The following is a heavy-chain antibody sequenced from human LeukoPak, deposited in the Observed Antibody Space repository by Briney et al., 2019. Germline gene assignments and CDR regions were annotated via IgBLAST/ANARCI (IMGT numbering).Heavy chain of an antibody. V-gene: IGHV1-2*02. D-gene: IGHD2-2*01. CDR3: ARDVKAQRYCSSTSCTNKQGLYYYYYMDV. Sequence: VASVKVSCEASGYTFTGYYMHWVRQAPGQGLEWMGWINPNSGGTNYAQKFQGRVTMTRDTSISTAYMELSRLRSDDTAVYYCARDVKAQRYCSSTSCTNKQGLYYYYYMDVWGKGTTVTVSS. J-gene: IGHJ6*03. CDR2: INPNSGGT. CDR1: GYTFTGYY.